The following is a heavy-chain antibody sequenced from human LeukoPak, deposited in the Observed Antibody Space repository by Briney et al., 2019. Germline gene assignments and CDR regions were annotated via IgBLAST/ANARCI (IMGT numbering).Heavy chain of an antibody. CDR2: ISGSGGST. CDR3: AKDRDIVATICDY. V-gene: IGHV3-23*01. CDR1: GSTFSSYA. J-gene: IGHJ4*02. D-gene: IGHD5-12*01. Sequence: GACLRLXCAVSGSTFSSYAMSSVRHAPGKGLEWVSAISGSGGSTSYAASVKGRFTVSRAHSKNTLYLQMNSVKAEDTAVYYCAKDRDIVATICDYWGQGTLVTVSS.